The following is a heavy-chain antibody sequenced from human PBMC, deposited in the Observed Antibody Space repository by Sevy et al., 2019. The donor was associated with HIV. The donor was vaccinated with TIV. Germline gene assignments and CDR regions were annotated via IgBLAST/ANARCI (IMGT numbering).Heavy chain of an antibody. CDR1: AFTFRSYA. D-gene: IGHD4-17*01. V-gene: IGHV3-23*01. J-gene: IGHJ3*02. Sequence: GGSLRLSCAVSAFTFRSYAMSWVRQAPGKGLEWVSSISGPGALTYYAESVKGRFTISRDNSKNTLFLQMNSLRAEDTALYYCAKGDEPAADYADYVPNAFDIWGQGTMVTVSS. CDR3: AKGDEPAADYADYVPNAFDI. CDR2: ISGPGALT.